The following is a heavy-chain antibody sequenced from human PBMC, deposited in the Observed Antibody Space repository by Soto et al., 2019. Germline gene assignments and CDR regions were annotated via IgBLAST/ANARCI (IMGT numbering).Heavy chain of an antibody. J-gene: IGHJ4*02. V-gene: IGHV3-7*01. CDR1: GFTFSSFW. D-gene: IGHD3-22*01. CDR2: IKEDGSEK. Sequence: GGSLRLSCAASGFTFSSFWMTWVRQAPGKGLEWVANIKEDGSEKKYVDSVKGRFTISRDNAKKSLYLQMNSLRVEDTAVYYCARDRDSSGYGFSDYWGQGTLVTDSS. CDR3: ARDRDSSGYGFSDY.